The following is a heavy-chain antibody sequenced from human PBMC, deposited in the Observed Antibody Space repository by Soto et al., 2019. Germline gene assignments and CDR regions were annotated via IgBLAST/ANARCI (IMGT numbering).Heavy chain of an antibody. Sequence: SETLCLTCAVYGGSFSGYYWSWIRQPPGKGLEWIGEINHSGSTNYNPSLKSRVTISVDTSKNQFSLKLSSVTAADTAVYYCARGRRIAARAAFDYWGKGTLVTVSS. J-gene: IGHJ4*02. V-gene: IGHV4-34*01. CDR2: INHSGST. D-gene: IGHD6-6*01. CDR3: ARGRRIAARAAFDY. CDR1: GGSFSGYY.